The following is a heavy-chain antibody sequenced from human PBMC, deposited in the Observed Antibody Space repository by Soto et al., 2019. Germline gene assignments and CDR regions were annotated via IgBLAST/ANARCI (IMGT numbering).Heavy chain of an antibody. CDR3: ARETLSYGSALDV. D-gene: IGHD3-16*01. CDR1: GFRFDEYN. CDR2: ITWNGANT. Sequence: PGESLKISCAASGFRFDEYNMHWVRQAPGKGLEWLSLITWNGANTYYADSVKGRFTISRDGTTKSVSLQMTSLKREDTGLYYCARETLSYGSALDVWGQGTTVTSP. J-gene: IGHJ6*02. V-gene: IGHV3-43*01.